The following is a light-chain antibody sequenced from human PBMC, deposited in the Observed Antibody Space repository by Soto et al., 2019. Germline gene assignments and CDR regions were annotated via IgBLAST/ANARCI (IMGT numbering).Light chain of an antibody. CDR2: KAS. J-gene: IGKJ2*01. CDR3: QQYNDYPYT. Sequence: DIQMTQSPSTLSASVGDKVTITCRASQRISSWLAWYQQKPVKAPKLLIYKASNLQSGVPSRFSGTGSATEFTLTISSLQPDDFATYYCQQYNDYPYTFGQGTK. CDR1: QRISSW. V-gene: IGKV1-5*03.